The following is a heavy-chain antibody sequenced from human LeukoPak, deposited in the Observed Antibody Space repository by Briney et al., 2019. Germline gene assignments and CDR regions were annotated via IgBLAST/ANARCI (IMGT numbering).Heavy chain of an antibody. CDR1: GASVTTFY. Sequence: SETLSLTCTVSGASVTTFYWSWFRQPPGKGLEWIGYIYYSGVTNYNPSLKSRVTMSVDTSKNQFSLKVTSVTAADTAIYYCARDQVVHEWFDPWGQGILVTASS. V-gene: IGHV4-59*02. CDR3: ARDQVVHEWFDP. J-gene: IGHJ5*02. CDR2: IYYSGVT. D-gene: IGHD3-22*01.